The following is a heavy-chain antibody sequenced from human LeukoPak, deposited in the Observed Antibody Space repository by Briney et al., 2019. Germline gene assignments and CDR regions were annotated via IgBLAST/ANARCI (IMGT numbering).Heavy chain of an antibody. Sequence: ASVKVSCKVSGYTLTELSMHWVRQAPGKGLEWMGGFDPEDGETIYAQKFQGRVTMTEDTSTDTAYMELSSLRPEDTAVYYCATGYDFWSGSSPFDYWGQGTLVTVSS. CDR3: ATGYDFWSGSSPFDY. CDR2: FDPEDGET. J-gene: IGHJ4*02. D-gene: IGHD3-3*01. CDR1: GYTLTELS. V-gene: IGHV1-24*01.